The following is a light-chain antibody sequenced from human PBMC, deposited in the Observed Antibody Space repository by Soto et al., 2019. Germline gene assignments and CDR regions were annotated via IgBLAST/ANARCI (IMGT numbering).Light chain of an antibody. CDR2: SNN. Sequence: QSVLTQLPSASGTPGQRVTISCSGRSSHIGSNTVNWYQQRPGTAPKLLFYSNNQRPSGVPDRFSGSKSGTSASLAISGLQSEDEADYYCATWDDSLNGYVFGTGTKVTVL. V-gene: IGLV1-44*01. CDR1: SSHIGSNT. J-gene: IGLJ1*01. CDR3: ATWDDSLNGYV.